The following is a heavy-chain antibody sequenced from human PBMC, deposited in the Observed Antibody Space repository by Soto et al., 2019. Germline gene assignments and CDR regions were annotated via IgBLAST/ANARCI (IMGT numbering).Heavy chain of an antibody. V-gene: IGHV3-30*03. J-gene: IGHJ5*02. D-gene: IGHD6-25*01. Sequence: GGSLRLSCAASGFTFSSYGMHWVRQAPGKGLEWVAVISYDGSNKYYADSVKGRFTISRDNSKNTLYLQMNSLRAEDTAVYYCATSASGGPDLNWSDPWGQGT. CDR1: GFTFSSYG. CDR3: ATSASGGPDLNWSDP. CDR2: ISYDGSNK.